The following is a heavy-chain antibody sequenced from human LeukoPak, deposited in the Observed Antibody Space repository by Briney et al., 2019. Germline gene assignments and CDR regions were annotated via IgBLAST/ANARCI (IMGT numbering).Heavy chain of an antibody. CDR2: ISGSGGST. CDR1: GFTFSSYA. CDR3: TKGGGSSWSWTDY. D-gene: IGHD6-13*01. Sequence: GGSLSLSCAASGFTFSSYATSCVRQAAGKGLEWVSAISGSGGSTYYADSVKGRFTISRDNSKNTLYLQMNRLRAEDTAVYYCTKGGGSSWSWTDYWGQGTLVTVSS. V-gene: IGHV3-23*01. J-gene: IGHJ4*02.